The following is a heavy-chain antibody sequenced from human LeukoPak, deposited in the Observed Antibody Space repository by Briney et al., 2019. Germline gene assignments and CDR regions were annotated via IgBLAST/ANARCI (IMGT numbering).Heavy chain of an antibody. Sequence: GGSLRLSCAASGFIFSNYAMSWVRQAPGKGLEWVSTFSSSAGSTYYADSVKGRFTISRDNSKNTLYLQMNSLRAEDTAVYYCARKSGSYFSAYYYGMDVWGQGTTVTVSS. D-gene: IGHD1-26*01. V-gene: IGHV3-23*01. J-gene: IGHJ6*02. CDR2: FSSSAGST. CDR3: ARKSGSYFSAYYYGMDV. CDR1: GFIFSNYA.